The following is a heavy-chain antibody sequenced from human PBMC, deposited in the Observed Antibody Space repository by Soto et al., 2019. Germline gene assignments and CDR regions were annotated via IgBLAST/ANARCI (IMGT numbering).Heavy chain of an antibody. D-gene: IGHD6-13*01. Sequence: GGSLRLSCAASGFTFSSYAMSWVRQAPGKGLEWVSAISGSGGSTYYADSVKGRFTISRDNSKNTLYLQMNSLRAEDTAGYYGAKDLRGGIEYGSWYYWGQGTLVTVS. V-gene: IGHV3-23*01. CDR3: AKDLRGGIEYGSWYY. CDR2: ISGSGGST. J-gene: IGHJ4*02. CDR1: GFTFSSYA.